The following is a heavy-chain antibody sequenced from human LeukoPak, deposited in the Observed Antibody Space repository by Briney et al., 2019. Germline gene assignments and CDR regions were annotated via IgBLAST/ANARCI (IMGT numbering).Heavy chain of an antibody. V-gene: IGHV1-8*01. CDR2: MNPNSGNT. CDR1: GYTFTAYD. CDR3: ARGKAGDSGGHRAFDI. J-gene: IGHJ3*02. D-gene: IGHD2-15*01. Sequence: ASVKVSCKASGYTFTAYDINWVRQATGQDLEWMGWMNPNSGNTGYAQKFQGSVTITRNTSISTAYMDFSNLRPEDTAVYYCARGKAGDSGGHRAFDIWGQGTMVTVSS.